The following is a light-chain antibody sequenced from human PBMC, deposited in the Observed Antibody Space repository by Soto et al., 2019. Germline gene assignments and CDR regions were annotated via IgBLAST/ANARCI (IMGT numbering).Light chain of an antibody. CDR2: DVS. CDR3: QQYGISPT. CDR1: HSVSSNY. J-gene: IGKJ1*01. Sequence: EIVLTQSPGTLSLSPGERATLSCRSSHSVSSNYLAWYQQKPGQAPRLLIYDVSSRATGIPDRFSGSGSGTDFTLTISRLEPVDFAVYYCQQYGISPTFGQRNKVEI. V-gene: IGKV3-20*01.